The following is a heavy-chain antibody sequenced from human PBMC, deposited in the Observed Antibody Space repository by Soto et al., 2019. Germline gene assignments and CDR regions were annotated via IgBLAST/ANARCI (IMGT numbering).Heavy chain of an antibody. V-gene: IGHV3-33*01. CDR2: IWHDGSNY. CDR3: ARDPGNDEATDY. J-gene: IGHJ4*02. CDR1: GFIFNNYG. Sequence: QVQLVESGGGVVQPGTSLSLSCAASGFIFNNYGMQWVRQAPGKGLEWVAVIWHDGSNYGYADSVKGRFTVSRDNSKNTLYLQMNSLRAEDTAVYYCARDPGNDEATDYWGQGTLVTVSS. D-gene: IGHD1-1*01.